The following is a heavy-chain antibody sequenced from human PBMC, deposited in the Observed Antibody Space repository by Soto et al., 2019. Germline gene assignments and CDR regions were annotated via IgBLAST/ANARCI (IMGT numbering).Heavy chain of an antibody. V-gene: IGHV4-34*01. CDR3: ASGYSSSWYYFDY. CDR2: INHSGST. J-gene: IGHJ4*02. CDR1: GGSFSGYY. Sequence: SETLSLTCAVYGGSFSGYYWSWIRQPPGKGPEWIGEINHSGSTNYNPSLKSRVTISVDTSKNQFSLKLSPVTAADTAVYYCASGYSSSWYYFDYWGQGTLVTAPQ. D-gene: IGHD6-13*01.